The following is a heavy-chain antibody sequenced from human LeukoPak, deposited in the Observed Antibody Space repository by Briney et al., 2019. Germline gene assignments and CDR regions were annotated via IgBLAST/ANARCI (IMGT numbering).Heavy chain of an antibody. V-gene: IGHV7-4-1*02. Sequence: ASVKVSCKASGCTFTSYAMNWVRQAPGQGLEWMGWINTNTGNPTYAQGFTGRFVFSLDTSVSTAYLQISSLKAEDTAVYYCARGGYSGSSRIPNYWGQGTLVTVSS. D-gene: IGHD1-26*01. CDR2: INTNTGNP. CDR3: ARGGYSGSSRIPNY. CDR1: GCTFTSYA. J-gene: IGHJ4*02.